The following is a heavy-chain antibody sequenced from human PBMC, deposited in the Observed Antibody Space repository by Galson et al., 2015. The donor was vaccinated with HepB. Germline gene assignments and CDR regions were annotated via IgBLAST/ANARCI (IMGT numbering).Heavy chain of an antibody. D-gene: IGHD6-13*01. CDR2: IVTAGDT. J-gene: IGHJ5*02. V-gene: IGHV3-13*01. CDR1: GFTFSSYD. Sequence: SLRLSCAASGFTFSSYDMHWVRQATGKGLEWVSAIVTAGDTYYPGSVKGRFTISRENAKNSLYLQMNSLRAGDTAVYYCARGLAAAGTWWFDPWGQGTLVTVSS. CDR3: ARGLAAAGTWWFDP.